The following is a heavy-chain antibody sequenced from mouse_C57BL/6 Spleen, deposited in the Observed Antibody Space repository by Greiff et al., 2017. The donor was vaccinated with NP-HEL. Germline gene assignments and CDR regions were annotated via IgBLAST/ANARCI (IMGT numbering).Heavy chain of an antibody. D-gene: IGHD1-1*01. J-gene: IGHJ4*01. V-gene: IGHV1-55*01. CDR3: ASLNYYGSSYDAMDY. Sequence: VQLQQSGAELVKPGASVKMSCKASGYTFTGYWITWVKQRPGQGLEWIGDIYPGSGSTNYNEKFKSKATLTVDTSSSTAYMQLSSLTSEDSAVYYCASLNYYGSSYDAMDYWGQGTSVTVSS. CDR2: IYPGSGST. CDR1: GYTFTGYW.